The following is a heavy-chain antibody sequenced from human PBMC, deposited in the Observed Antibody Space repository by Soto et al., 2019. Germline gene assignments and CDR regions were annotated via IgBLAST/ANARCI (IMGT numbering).Heavy chain of an antibody. V-gene: IGHV3-23*01. J-gene: IGHJ4*02. Sequence: PGGSLRLSCAASGFTFRGHAMSWVRQAPGKGLEWVATISGSGGSTSYADSVKGRFTISRDNSKNTLHLQVISLTAGDTAVYYCAKPLSPFSSSYIDYWAQGTLVTVSS. CDR2: ISGSGGST. CDR3: AKPLSPFSSSYIDY. CDR1: GFTFRGHA. D-gene: IGHD3-22*01.